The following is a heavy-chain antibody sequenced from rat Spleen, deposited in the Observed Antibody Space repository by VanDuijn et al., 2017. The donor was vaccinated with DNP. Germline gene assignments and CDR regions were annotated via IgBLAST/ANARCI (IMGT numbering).Heavy chain of an antibody. CDR1: GLTFNNYW. CDR2: VTTSSGRT. J-gene: IGHJ2*01. Sequence: EVQLVESGGDLVQPGRSLKLSCVASGLTFNNYWMTWFRQVPGKGLEWVASVTTSSGRTFYPDSVKGRFTMSRDNAKNTLYLQMNSLRSEDMATYYCARHVLPLRVWDYWGQGVMVTVSS. D-gene: IGHD1-4*01. V-gene: IGHV5-31*01. CDR3: ARHVLPLRVWDY.